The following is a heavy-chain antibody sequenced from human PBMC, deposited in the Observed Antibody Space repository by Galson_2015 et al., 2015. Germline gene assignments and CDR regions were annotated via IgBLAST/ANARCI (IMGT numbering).Heavy chain of an antibody. D-gene: IGHD3-9*01. CDR3: ARGLQGYILTGYLPLPYFDY. Sequence: SVKVSCKASGYTFTSYAMHWVRQAPGQRLEWMGWINAGNGNTKYSQKFQGRVTITRDTSASTAYMELSSLRSEDTAVYYCARGLQGYILTGYLPLPYFDYWGQGTLVTVSS. CDR2: INAGNGNT. J-gene: IGHJ4*02. CDR1: GYTFTSYA. V-gene: IGHV1-3*01.